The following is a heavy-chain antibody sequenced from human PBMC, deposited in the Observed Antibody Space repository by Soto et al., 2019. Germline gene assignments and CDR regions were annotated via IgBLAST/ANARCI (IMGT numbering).Heavy chain of an antibody. CDR1: GGSISSSY. D-gene: IGHD2-15*01. Sequence: SLSLTCTVSGGSISSSYWSWIRQPPGKGLEWLAYIYDDGSANYNPSLKSRATISLDMSKNQFSLKLTSVTAADTAVYYCARDKYFSCGSCRKNLFDPRGQRTLVTVSS. V-gene: IGHV4-59*01. J-gene: IGHJ5*02. CDR3: ARDKYFSCGSCRKNLFDP. CDR2: IYDDGSA.